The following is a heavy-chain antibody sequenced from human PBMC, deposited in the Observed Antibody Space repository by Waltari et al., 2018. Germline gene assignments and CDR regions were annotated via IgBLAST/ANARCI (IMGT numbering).Heavy chain of an antibody. D-gene: IGHD2-2*01. J-gene: IGHJ4*02. CDR1: GFTFSNAW. V-gene: IGHV3-15*01. CDR2: MKSKTEGGKT. CDR3: TTDRSVDIVVVPAA. Sequence: EVQLVESGGGLVKPGGSLRLSCAASGFTFSNAWMSWVRQAPGKGLEGVVRMKSKTEGGKTDYAAPVKGRFTISRDDSKNTLYLQMNSLKTEDTAVYYCTTDRSVDIVVVPAAWGQGTLVTVSS.